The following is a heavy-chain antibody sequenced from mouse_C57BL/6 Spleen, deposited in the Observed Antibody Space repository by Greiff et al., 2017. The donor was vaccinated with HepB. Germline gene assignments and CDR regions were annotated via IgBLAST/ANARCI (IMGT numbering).Heavy chain of an antibody. J-gene: IGHJ2*01. CDR2: INYDGSST. D-gene: IGHD1-1*01. CDR3: ARDNGSSFDY. Sequence: EVQLVESEGGLVQPGSSMKLSCTASGFTFSDYYMAWVRQVPEKGLEWVANINYDGSSTYYLDSLKSRFIILRDNAKNILYLQMSSLKSEDTATYYCARDNGSSFDYWGQGTTLTVSS. V-gene: IGHV5-16*01. CDR1: GFTFSDYY.